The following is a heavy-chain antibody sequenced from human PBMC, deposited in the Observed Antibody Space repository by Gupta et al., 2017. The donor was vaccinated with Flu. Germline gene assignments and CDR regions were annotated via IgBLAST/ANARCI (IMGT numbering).Heavy chain of an antibody. J-gene: IGHJ3*01. Sequence: GKGLEWVAVVSGSSATTHYADSVKGRFTIYRDNSKNTVFLQMNSRRADDTAIYYCAKGLVVSTDLLGWINAFDVWGHGTMVTVSS. CDR2: VSGSSATT. CDR3: AKGLVVSTDLLGWINAFDV. D-gene: IGHD2-8*02. V-gene: IGHV3-23*01.